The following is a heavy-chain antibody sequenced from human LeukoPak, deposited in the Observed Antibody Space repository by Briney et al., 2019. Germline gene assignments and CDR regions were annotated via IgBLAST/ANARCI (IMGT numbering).Heavy chain of an antibody. CDR2: IYSGGST. V-gene: IGHV3-53*01. CDR3: AKGARVNSYAVLDY. CDR1: GFTVSSNF. Sequence: PGGSLRLSCAATGFTVSSNFMTWVRQAPGKGLEWVAIIYSGGSTDHADSVKGRFTISRDNSKNTLYLQMSSLRAEDTALYYCAKGARVNSYAVLDYWGQGTLVTVSS. D-gene: IGHD5-18*01. J-gene: IGHJ4*02.